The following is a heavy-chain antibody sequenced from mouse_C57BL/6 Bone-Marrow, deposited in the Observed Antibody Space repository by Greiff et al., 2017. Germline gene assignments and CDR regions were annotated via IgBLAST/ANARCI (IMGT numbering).Heavy chain of an antibody. CDR1: GFSFTSYG. CDR3: ASGNYGYLDV. Sequence: QVQLKQSGPGLVAPSQSLSITCTVSGFSFTSYGVHWVRQPPGQGLEWLVVIWRDGSTTYNSALKSRLSISKDNSKSQVFLKMNSLQTDDTSLYYCASGNYGYLDVWGTGTTVTVSA. D-gene: IGHD6-1*01. J-gene: IGHJ1*03. CDR2: IWRDGST. V-gene: IGHV2-6*03.